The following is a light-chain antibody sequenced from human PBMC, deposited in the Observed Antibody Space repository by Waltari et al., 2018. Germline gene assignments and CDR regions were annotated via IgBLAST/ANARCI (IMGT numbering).Light chain of an antibody. CDR1: QSVLYSSNSKDY. CDR3: QQYCTIPIT. CDR2: WAS. Sequence: DIVMTQSPDSLAVFLGERATITCKSSQSVLYSSNSKDYLAWYQQKPGQPPKLLIYWASTRESGVPDRFSGSGSGTDFTLTISSLQAEDVAVYYCQQYCTIPITFGQGTRLEIK. J-gene: IGKJ5*01. V-gene: IGKV4-1*01.